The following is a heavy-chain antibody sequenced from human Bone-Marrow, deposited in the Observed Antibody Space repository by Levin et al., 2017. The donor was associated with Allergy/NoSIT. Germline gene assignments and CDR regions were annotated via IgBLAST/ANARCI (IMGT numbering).Heavy chain of an antibody. CDR3: AGLVRGYSGYDHGGGY. D-gene: IGHD5-12*01. J-gene: IGHJ4*02. CDR1: GGSISSRNHY. Sequence: SETLSLTCTVSGGSISSRNHYWGWIRQPPAKGLEWLGSIYYDGFTYNNPSLKSRVTMSVDMSKNQFSLRLSSVTAADTAIYYCAGLVRGYSGYDHGGGYWGQGTLVTVSS. CDR2: IYYDGFT. V-gene: IGHV4-39*01.